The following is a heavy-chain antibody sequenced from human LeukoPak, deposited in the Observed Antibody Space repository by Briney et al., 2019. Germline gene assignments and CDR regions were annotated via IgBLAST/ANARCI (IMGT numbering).Heavy chain of an antibody. CDR1: GFTVSSNY. CDR2: IYSGGST. D-gene: IGHD3-16*01. J-gene: IGHJ6*02. CDR3: ARDGVFDYYGMDV. V-gene: IGHV3-53*01. Sequence: GGSLRLSCAASGFTVSSNYMSWVRQAPGKGREWVSVIYSGGSTYYADSVKGRFTISRDNSKNTLYLQMNSLRAEDTAVYYCARDGVFDYYGMDVWGQGTTVTVSS.